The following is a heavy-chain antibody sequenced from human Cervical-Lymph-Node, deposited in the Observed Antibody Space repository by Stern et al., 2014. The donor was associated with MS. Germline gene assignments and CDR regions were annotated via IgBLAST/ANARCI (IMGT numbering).Heavy chain of an antibody. CDR3: ARDFVDTAMITRSDYLDS. Sequence: VQLVESGSELKEPWASVKVSCKASGYTLTNYPMNWVRQAPGQGLEWMGWINTNTGNSTYAQGFTGRFVFSLDTSVSTAYLHISSLKAEDTAVYYCARDFVDTAMITRSDYLDSWGQGTLVTVSS. V-gene: IGHV7-4-1*02. CDR2: INTNTGNS. CDR1: GYTLTNYP. D-gene: IGHD5-18*01. J-gene: IGHJ4*02.